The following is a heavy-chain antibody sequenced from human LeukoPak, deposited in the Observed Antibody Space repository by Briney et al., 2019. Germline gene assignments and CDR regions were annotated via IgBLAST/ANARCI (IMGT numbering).Heavy chain of an antibody. CDR2: ISSSGSTI. D-gene: IGHD5-12*01. CDR1: GFTFSSYE. V-gene: IGHV3-48*03. Sequence: GRSLRLSCAASGFTFSSYEMNWVRQAPGKGLEWVSYISSSGSTIYYADSAKGRFTISRDNAKNSLYLQMNSLRAEDTAVYYCARSKTSGYKDYFDYWGQGTLFTVSS. J-gene: IGHJ4*02. CDR3: ARSKTSGYKDYFDY.